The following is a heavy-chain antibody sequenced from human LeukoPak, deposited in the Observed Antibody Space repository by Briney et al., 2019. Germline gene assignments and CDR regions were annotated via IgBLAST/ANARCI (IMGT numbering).Heavy chain of an antibody. CDR1: GGSFSGYY. CDR3: ARGPVTMIVVVITPGAFDI. Sequence: PSETLSLTCAVYGGSFSGYYWSWIRQPPGKGLEWIGEINHSGSTNYNPSLKSRVTISVDTSKNQFSLKLSSVTAADTAVYYCARGPVTMIVVVITPGAFDIWGQGTMVTVSS. CDR2: INHSGST. J-gene: IGHJ3*02. V-gene: IGHV4-34*01. D-gene: IGHD3-22*01.